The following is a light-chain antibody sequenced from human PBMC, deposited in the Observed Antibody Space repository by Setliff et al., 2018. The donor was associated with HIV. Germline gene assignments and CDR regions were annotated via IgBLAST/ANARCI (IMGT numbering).Light chain of an antibody. CDR3: QSYDSSLSGLNV. CDR2: GNR. CDR1: SSNIGAGYD. J-gene: IGLJ1*01. V-gene: IGLV1-40*01. Sequence: QSVLTQPPSVSGAPGQRVTISCAGSSSNIGAGYDVHWYQQLPGTAPKLLIYGNRIRPSGVPDRFSGSKSGTSASLAITGLQAEDEADYYCQSYDSSLSGLNVFGTGTKVTVL.